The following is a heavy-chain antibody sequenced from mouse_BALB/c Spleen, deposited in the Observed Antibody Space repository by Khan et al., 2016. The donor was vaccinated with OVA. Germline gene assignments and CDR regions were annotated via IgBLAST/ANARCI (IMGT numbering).Heavy chain of an antibody. V-gene: IGHV5-6-5*01. J-gene: IGHJ3*01. Sequence: EVELVESGGGLVKPGGSLKVSCAASGFSFSNYAMSWVRQTPEKRLEWVASISSGDSTYYPDSVKGRLTISSENARNIRYLQMTCMRSDDTAMYYCARDYWFVYWGQGTLVTVSA. CDR2: ISSGDST. CDR3: ARDYWFVY. CDR1: GFSFSNYA.